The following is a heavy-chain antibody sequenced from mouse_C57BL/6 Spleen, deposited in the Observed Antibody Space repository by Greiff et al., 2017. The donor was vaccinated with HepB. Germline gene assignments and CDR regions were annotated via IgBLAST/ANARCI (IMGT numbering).Heavy chain of an antibody. CDR1: GFSLTSYA. CDR3: ARKGLALGNEAWFAY. J-gene: IGHJ3*01. CDR2: IWTGGGT. V-gene: IGHV2-9-1*01. D-gene: IGHD2-1*01. Sequence: VKVVESGPGLVAPSQSLSITCTVSGFSLTSYAISWVRQPPGKGLEWLGVIWTGGGTNYNSALKSRLSISKDNSKSQVFLKMNSLQTDDTARYYCARKGLALGNEAWFAYWGQGTLVTVSA.